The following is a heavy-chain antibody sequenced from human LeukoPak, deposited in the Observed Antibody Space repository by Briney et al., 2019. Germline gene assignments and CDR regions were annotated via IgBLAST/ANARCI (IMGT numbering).Heavy chain of an antibody. J-gene: IGHJ6*02. CDR3: ARDNPTSTGTHRDYYYYGMDV. CDR1: GFTVSSNY. CDR2: IYSGGST. D-gene: IGHD1-1*01. Sequence: GGSLRLSCAASGFTVSSNYMSWVRQAPGKGLEWVSVIYSGGSTYYADSVKGRFTISRHNSKNTLYLQMNSLRAEDTAVYYCARDNPTSTGTHRDYYYYGMDVWGQGTTVTVS. V-gene: IGHV3-53*04.